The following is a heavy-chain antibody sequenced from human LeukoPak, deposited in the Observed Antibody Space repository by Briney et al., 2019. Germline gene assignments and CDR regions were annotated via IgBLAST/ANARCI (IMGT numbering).Heavy chain of an antibody. CDR2: ISAYNGNT. D-gene: IGHD3-10*01. CDR3: ARYGSGSYYKYGMDV. V-gene: IGHV1-18*01. J-gene: IGHJ6*02. Sequence: ASVKVSFKASGYTFTSYGISWVRQAPGQGLEWMGWISAYNGNTNYAQKLQGRVTMTTDTSTSTAYMELRSLRSDDTAVYYCARYGSGSYYKYGMDVWGQGTTVTVSS. CDR1: GYTFTSYG.